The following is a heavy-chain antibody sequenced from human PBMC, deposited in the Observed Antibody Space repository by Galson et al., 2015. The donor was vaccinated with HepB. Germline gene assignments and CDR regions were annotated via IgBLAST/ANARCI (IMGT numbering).Heavy chain of an antibody. CDR2: IIPILGIA. J-gene: IGHJ6*03. Sequence: SVKVSCKASGGTFSSYAISWVRQAPGQGLEWMGRIIPILGIANYAQKFQGRVTITADKSTSTAYMELSSLRSEDTAVYYCAREGGYDFWSGYYSYYYYMDVWGKGTTVTVSS. CDR3: AREGGYDFWSGYYSYYYYMDV. V-gene: IGHV1-69*04. CDR1: GGTFSSYA. D-gene: IGHD3-3*01.